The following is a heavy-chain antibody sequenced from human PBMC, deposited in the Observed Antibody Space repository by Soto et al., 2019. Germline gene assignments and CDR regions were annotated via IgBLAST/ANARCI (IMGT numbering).Heavy chain of an antibody. D-gene: IGHD3-3*01. CDR2: ISSSGSTI. Sequence: GGSLRLSIEASGFTFSSYEINWVRQAPGKGLEWVSYISSSGSTIYYADSVKGRFTISRDNAKNSLYLQMNSLRAEDTAVYYCARDAGEALRFLEWSLPGGMDVWGQGTTVTVSS. CDR3: ARDAGEALRFLEWSLPGGMDV. CDR1: GFTFSSYE. J-gene: IGHJ6*02. V-gene: IGHV3-48*03.